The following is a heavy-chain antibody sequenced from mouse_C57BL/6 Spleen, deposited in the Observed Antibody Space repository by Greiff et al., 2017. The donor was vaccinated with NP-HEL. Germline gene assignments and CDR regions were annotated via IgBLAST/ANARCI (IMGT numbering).Heavy chain of an antibody. CDR2: ISYDGSN. CDR3: AGQLRLPYSFDY. J-gene: IGHJ2*01. D-gene: IGHD3-2*02. Sequence: EVHLVESGPGLVKPSQSLSLTCSFTGYSITSGYYWNWIRQFPGNKLEWMGYISYDGSNNYNPSLKNRISITRDTSKNQLFLKLNSVTTEDTATDYWAGQLRLPYSFDYWGQGTTLTVSS. V-gene: IGHV3-6*01. CDR1: GYSITSGYY.